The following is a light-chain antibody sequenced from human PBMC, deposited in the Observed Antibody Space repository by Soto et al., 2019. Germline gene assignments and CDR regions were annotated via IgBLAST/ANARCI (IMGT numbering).Light chain of an antibody. V-gene: IGLV2-23*01. CDR1: SGDVGSYNF. Sequence: QSALTQPASVSGSPGQSITISCTGTSGDVGSYNFVSWYQYHPGKAPKLIIYEDAKRPSGVSNRFSGSKSGYTASLTISGLQAEDEADFYCCSYAGGRTYVFGTGTKLTVL. J-gene: IGLJ1*01. CDR3: CSYAGGRTYV. CDR2: EDA.